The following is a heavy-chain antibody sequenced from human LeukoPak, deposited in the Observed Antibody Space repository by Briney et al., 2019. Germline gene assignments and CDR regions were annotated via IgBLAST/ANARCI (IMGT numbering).Heavy chain of an antibody. D-gene: IGHD2-2*01. CDR3: ARTTEGYCSSASCFGFSYSYYMDV. CDR1: GGSISSYY. Sequence: SETLSLTCTVSGGSISSYYWSWIRQPPGKGLEWIGYIYYSGSTNYNPSLKSRVTISVDTSKNQFSPKLSSVIAADTAVYYCARTTEGYCSSASCFGFSYSYYMDVWGKGTTVTISS. V-gene: IGHV4-59*01. J-gene: IGHJ6*03. CDR2: IYYSGST.